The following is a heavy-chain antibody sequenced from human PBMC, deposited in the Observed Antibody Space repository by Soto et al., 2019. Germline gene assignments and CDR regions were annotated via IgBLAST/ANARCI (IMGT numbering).Heavy chain of an antibody. Sequence: GGSLRLSCTASGFTFSSYGMGWVRQAPEKGLQWVSTIRGDGGQTHYTDSVKGRFSISRDNSKNTVYLQMDSLRAEDTAMYFCARDVGLDSDDFFAYWGQGTQVTVSS. CDR1: GFTFSSYG. CDR2: IRGDGGQT. V-gene: IGHV3-23*01. CDR3: ARDVGLDSDDFFAY. D-gene: IGHD3-9*01. J-gene: IGHJ4*02.